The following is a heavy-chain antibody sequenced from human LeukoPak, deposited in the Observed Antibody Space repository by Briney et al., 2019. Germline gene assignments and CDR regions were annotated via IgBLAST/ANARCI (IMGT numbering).Heavy chain of an antibody. CDR3: ATSDTVYTYNWFDP. Sequence: PWETLSLTCNVSGGSISSNTYFWGWIRRPPGKGLEWIGSIRYSGSTYYNPSLKSRVTISVDTSKNQFSLNLSSLTAADTAVYYCATSDTVYTYNWFDPWGQGTLVTVS. CDR1: GGSISSNTYF. V-gene: IGHV4-39*01. CDR2: IRYSGST. J-gene: IGHJ5*02. D-gene: IGHD2-8*01.